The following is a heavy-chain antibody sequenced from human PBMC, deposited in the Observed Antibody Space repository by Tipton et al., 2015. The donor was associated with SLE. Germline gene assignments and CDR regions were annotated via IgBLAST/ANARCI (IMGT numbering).Heavy chain of an antibody. CDR1: GFTFSSYA. D-gene: IGHD1-14*01. CDR3: AKDERKGHGDY. V-gene: IGHV3-23*01. Sequence: SLRLSCAASGFTFSSYAMSWVRQAPGKGLEWVSAISGSGGSTYYTDSLKGRFTISRDNSKNTLYLQMNSLRAEDTAVYYCAKDERKGHGDYWGQGTLVTVSS. CDR2: ISGSGGST. J-gene: IGHJ4*02.